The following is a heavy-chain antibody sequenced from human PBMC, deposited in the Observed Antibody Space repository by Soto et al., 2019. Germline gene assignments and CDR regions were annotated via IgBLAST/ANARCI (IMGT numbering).Heavy chain of an antibody. CDR2: INPSGGST. V-gene: IGHV1-46*01. CDR3: ARDLGIAAAGTLRYYYYGMDV. Sequence: ASVKVSCKASGYTFTSYYMHWVREAPGQGLEWMGIINPSGGSTSYAQKFQGRVTMTRDASKNQFSLKLSSVTAADTAVYYCARDLGIAAAGTLRYYYYGMDVWGQGTTVTVSS. CDR1: GYTFTSYY. J-gene: IGHJ6*02. D-gene: IGHD6-13*01.